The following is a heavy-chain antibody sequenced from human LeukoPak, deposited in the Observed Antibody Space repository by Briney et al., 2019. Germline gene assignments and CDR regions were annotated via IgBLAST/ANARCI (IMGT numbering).Heavy chain of an antibody. CDR2: INAGNGNT. V-gene: IGHV1-3*01. CDR1: GYTFTTYA. J-gene: IGHJ3*02. Sequence: VASVKVSCKASGYTFTTYALHWVRQAPGQMLEWMGWINAGNGNTKYSQKFQGRVTITRDTSASTAYMELSSLRSEDTAVYYCARDHSELWFGELSGGAFDIWGQGTMVTVSS. CDR3: ARDHSELWFGELSGGAFDI. D-gene: IGHD3-10*01.